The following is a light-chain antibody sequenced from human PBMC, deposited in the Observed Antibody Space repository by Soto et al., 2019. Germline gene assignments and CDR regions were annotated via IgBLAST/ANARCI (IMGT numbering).Light chain of an antibody. CDR2: DAS. J-gene: IGKJ4*01. CDR1: QSVGTY. Sequence: EIVLTQSPATLSLSPGERATLSCRASQSVGTYLAWYQQKPGQAPRLLIYDASNRATGIPARFSGSVSGTGFTSNISGLEPEDFAVYYYQQRTNWPPLTFGGGTKVEIK. CDR3: QQRTNWPPLT. V-gene: IGKV3-11*01.